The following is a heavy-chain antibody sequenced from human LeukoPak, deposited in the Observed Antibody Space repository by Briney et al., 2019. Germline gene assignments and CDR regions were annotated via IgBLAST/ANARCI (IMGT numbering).Heavy chain of an antibody. CDR1: GFTFSSYA. Sequence: GGSLRLSCAASGFTFSSYAMSWVRQAPGKGLEWVSAISGSGGSTYYADSVKGRFTISRDNSKNTLYLQMNSLRAEDTAVYYCARGVPRYCSSTSCDEQDAFDIWGQGTMVTVSS. CDR2: ISGSGGST. J-gene: IGHJ3*02. CDR3: ARGVPRYCSSTSCDEQDAFDI. D-gene: IGHD2-2*01. V-gene: IGHV3-23*01.